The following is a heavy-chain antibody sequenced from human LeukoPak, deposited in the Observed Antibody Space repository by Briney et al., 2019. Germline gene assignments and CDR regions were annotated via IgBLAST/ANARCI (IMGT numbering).Heavy chain of an antibody. Sequence: PGGSLRLSCAASGFTFSSYSMNWVRQAPGKGLEWVSAISGSGGSTYYADSVKGRFTISRDNSKNTLYLQMNSLRAEDTAVYYCAKDRYSSSWWVSYFDYWGQGTLVTVSS. V-gene: IGHV3-23*01. D-gene: IGHD6-13*01. CDR3: AKDRYSSSWWVSYFDY. CDR2: ISGSGGST. CDR1: GFTFSSYS. J-gene: IGHJ4*02.